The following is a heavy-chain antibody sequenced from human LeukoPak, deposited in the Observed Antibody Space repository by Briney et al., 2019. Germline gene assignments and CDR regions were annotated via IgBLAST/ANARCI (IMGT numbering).Heavy chain of an antibody. Sequence: GGSLRLSCAASGFPFSSYSMTWVRQAPGKGLEWVGRIKSKTDGGTTDYAAPVKGRFTISRDDSKNTLYLQMNSLKTEDTAVYYCTTVLGPTNYDSSGYRGWGQGTLVTVSS. V-gene: IGHV3-15*01. D-gene: IGHD3-22*01. CDR1: GFPFSSYS. CDR2: IKSKTDGGTT. CDR3: TTVLGPTNYDSSGYRG. J-gene: IGHJ4*02.